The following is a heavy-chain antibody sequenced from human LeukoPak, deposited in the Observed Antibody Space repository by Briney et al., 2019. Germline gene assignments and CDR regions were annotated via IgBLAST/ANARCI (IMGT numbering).Heavy chain of an antibody. V-gene: IGHV1-2*02. CDR3: ARDLGKGSELDY. CDR2: INPNSGGT. CDR1: GYTFTGYY. D-gene: IGHD1-14*01. J-gene: IGHJ4*02. Sequence: ASVKVSCKASGYTFTGYYMHWVRQAPGQGLEWMGWINPNSGGTNYAQKFRGRVTMTRDTSISTAYMELSRLRSDDTAVYYCARDLGKGSELDYWGQGTLVTVSS.